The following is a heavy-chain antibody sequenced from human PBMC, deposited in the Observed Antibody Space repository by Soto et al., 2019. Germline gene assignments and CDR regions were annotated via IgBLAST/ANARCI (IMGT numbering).Heavy chain of an antibody. J-gene: IGHJ3*02. CDR1: GGSFSGYY. D-gene: IGHD5-12*01. Sequence: AETLSLNCAVYGGSFSGYYWSWIRQPPGKGLEWIGEINHTGSTNYNPSLKSRVTISVDTSKNQFSLKLSSVTAADTAVYYCARGPLDVDIVATRQKGPRALDIWGQGTMVTVSS. CDR3: ARGPLDVDIVATRQKGPRALDI. CDR2: INHTGST. V-gene: IGHV4-34*01.